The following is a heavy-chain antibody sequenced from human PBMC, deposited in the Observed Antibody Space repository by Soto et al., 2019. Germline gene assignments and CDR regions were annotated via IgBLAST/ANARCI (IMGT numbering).Heavy chain of an antibody. D-gene: IGHD3-22*01. CDR1: GFTFSSYA. Sequence: EVQLLESGGGLVQPGGSLRLSCAASGFTFSSYAMNWVRQAPEKGLEWVSSISGSGGSTYYTDSVKGWFTISRDNSKNTLYLQMNSLRAGDTAVYYCAFPDDSSGFDYWGQGTLVTVSS. CDR2: ISGSGGST. CDR3: AFPDDSSGFDY. J-gene: IGHJ4*02. V-gene: IGHV3-23*01.